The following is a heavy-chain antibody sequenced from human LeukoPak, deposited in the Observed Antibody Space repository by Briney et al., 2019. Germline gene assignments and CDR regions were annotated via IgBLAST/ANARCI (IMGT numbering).Heavy chain of an antibody. V-gene: IGHV4-30-4*08. CDR2: IYYSGST. J-gene: IGHJ4*02. CDR3: ARYCSSTSCYTNFDY. CDR1: GGSLSSGDYY. Sequence: PSQTLSLTCTVSGGSLSSGDYYWSWIRQPPVKGLEWIGYIYYSGSTYYNPSLKSRVTVSVDTSKNQFSLKLSSVTAADTAVYYCARYCSSTSCYTNFDYWGQGTLVTVSS. D-gene: IGHD2-2*02.